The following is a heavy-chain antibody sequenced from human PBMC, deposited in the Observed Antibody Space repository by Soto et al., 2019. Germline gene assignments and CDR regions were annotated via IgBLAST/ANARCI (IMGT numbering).Heavy chain of an antibody. D-gene: IGHD6-19*01. CDR2: IYTSGST. V-gene: IGHV4-4*07. J-gene: IGHJ4*02. CDR3: AISIAVAGTDFDY. CDR1: CGSISSYY. Sequence: PSETLSLTCTVSCGSISSYYWSWIRQPAGKGLEWIGRIYTSGSTNYSPSLKSRVTMSVDTSKNQFSLKLSSVTAADTAVYYCAISIAVAGTDFDYWGQGTLVTVSS.